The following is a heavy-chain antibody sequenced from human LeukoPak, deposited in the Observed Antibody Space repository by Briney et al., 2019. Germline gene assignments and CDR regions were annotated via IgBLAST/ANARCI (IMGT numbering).Heavy chain of an antibody. CDR3: ARARGWPYRHLSPIDY. CDR1: GFTFSSYW. J-gene: IGHJ4*02. Sequence: GGSLRLSCAASGFTFSSYWMSWVRQAPGKGLEWVANIKQDGSEKYYVDSVKSRFTISRDNAKNSLYLQMNSLRSEDTAVYYCARARGWPYRHLSPIDYWGQGTLVTVSS. CDR2: IKQDGSEK. V-gene: IGHV3-7*01. D-gene: IGHD6-19*01.